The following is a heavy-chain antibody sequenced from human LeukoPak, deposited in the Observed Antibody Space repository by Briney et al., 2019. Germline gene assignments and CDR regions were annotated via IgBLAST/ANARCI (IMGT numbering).Heavy chain of an antibody. CDR3: ARGSGDY. CDR2: IKPDGSEK. J-gene: IGHJ4*01. Sequence: GGSLRLSCAASGLTFSGYWMNWVRQAPGKGLEWVANIKPDGSEKYYVDSVKGRFTISRDNAKNSLYLQMTSLRAEDTAVYYCARGSGDYSGQEPWSPSPQ. CDR1: GLTFSGYW. V-gene: IGHV3-7*04.